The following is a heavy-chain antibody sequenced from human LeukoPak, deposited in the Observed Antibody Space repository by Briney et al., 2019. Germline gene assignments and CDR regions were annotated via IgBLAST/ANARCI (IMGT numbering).Heavy chain of an antibody. CDR3: ARNEGYDFWSGYLGIGHNYYYYMDV. V-gene: IGHV3-66*01. CDR1: GFTVSSNY. D-gene: IGHD3-3*01. J-gene: IGHJ6*03. CDR2: IYSDGST. Sequence: QPGGSLRLSCAASGFTVSSNYMSWVRQAPGKGLEWVSVIYSDGSTYYADSVKGRFIISRDNSKNTLYLQMNSLRAEDTAVYYCARNEGYDFWSGYLGIGHNYYYYMDVWGKGTTVTVSS.